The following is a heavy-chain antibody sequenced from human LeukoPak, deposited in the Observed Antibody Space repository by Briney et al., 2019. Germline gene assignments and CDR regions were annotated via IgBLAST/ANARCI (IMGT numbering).Heavy chain of an antibody. CDR2: IYYSGST. CDR1: GGSFTTYY. CDR3: TRDTGTTGEVKFDP. J-gene: IGHJ5*02. Sequence: KPSETLSLTCAVYGGSFTTYYWSWIRQPPGKGLEWIGSIYYSGSTYYNPSLKSRVTISVDTSKNQFSLKLSSVTAADTAVYYCTRDTGTTGEVKFDPWGQGTLVTVSS. V-gene: IGHV4-34*01. D-gene: IGHD4-17*01.